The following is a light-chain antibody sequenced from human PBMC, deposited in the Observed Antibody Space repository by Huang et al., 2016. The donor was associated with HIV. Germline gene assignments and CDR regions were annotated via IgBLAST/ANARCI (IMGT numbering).Light chain of an antibody. CDR3: QQSYSIPRT. CDR2: GAS. J-gene: IGKJ1*01. V-gene: IGKV1-39*01. Sequence: DIQMTQSPSSLSASVGDTVTITCRASQNINTYLNLYQHKPGKAPNRLIYGASSLHSGVTARFSGSGSGTDFALTISNLQREDLATYYCQQSYSIPRTFGQGTKVEIK. CDR1: QNINTY.